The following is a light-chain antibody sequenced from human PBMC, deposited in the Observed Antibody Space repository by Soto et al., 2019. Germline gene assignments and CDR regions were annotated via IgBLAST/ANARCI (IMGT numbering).Light chain of an antibody. CDR1: SSDVGGYNY. Sequence: QSVLTQPPSASGSPGQSVTISCTGTSSDVGGYNYVSWYQQHPGKAPKLMIYDVSKRPSGVPDRFSGSKSGNTASLTVSGLQAEDEADYYCSSYAGSNNFGVFGTGTKVNVL. CDR3: SSYAGSNNFGV. V-gene: IGLV2-8*01. CDR2: DVS. J-gene: IGLJ1*01.